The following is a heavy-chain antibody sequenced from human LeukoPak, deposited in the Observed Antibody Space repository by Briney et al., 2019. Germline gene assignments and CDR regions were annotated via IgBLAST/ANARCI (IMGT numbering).Heavy chain of an antibody. CDR2: IYTSGST. CDR3: ARALGYCSSTSCYDAFDI. V-gene: IGHV4-61*02. J-gene: IGHJ3*02. CDR1: VGSISSGIYY. Sequence: SQTLSLTCTVSVGSISSGIYYWSWIPPPAGKGLEWIGRIYTSGSTNYNPYLKSRVTISVDTSKNQFSLKLSSVTAADTAVYYCARALGYCSSTSCYDAFDIWGQGTMVTVSS. D-gene: IGHD2-2*01.